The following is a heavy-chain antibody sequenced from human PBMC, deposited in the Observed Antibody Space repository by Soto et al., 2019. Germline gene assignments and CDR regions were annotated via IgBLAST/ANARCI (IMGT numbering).Heavy chain of an antibody. J-gene: IGHJ4*02. CDR3: AKDAKILDWLPTSYYFDF. CDR1: GLSFSSYA. CDR2: ISRSGNST. D-gene: IGHD3-9*01. V-gene: IGHV3-23*01. Sequence: EVQGLESGGGLAQPGRSLRLSCAVSGLSFSSYAMTWVRQSPGKGLEWVSSISRSGNSTYSADSVRGRFTISRDNSKNTLYLQMNSLRAEDTAVYYCAKDAKILDWLPTSYYFDFWGQGTLVTVSS.